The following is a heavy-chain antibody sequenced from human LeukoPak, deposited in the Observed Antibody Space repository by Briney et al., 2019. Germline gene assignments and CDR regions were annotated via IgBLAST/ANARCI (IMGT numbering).Heavy chain of an antibody. V-gene: IGHV4-61*02. CDR2: IYTSGST. Sequence: SQTLSLTCTVSGGSISSGSYYWSWIRQPAGKGLEWIGRIYTSGSTNYNPSLKSRVTTSVDTSKNQFSLKLSSVTAADTAVYYCARFRNTHETIFGPNDYWGRGTLVTVSS. J-gene: IGHJ4*02. D-gene: IGHD3-3*01. CDR3: ARFRNTHETIFGPNDY. CDR1: GGSISSGSYY.